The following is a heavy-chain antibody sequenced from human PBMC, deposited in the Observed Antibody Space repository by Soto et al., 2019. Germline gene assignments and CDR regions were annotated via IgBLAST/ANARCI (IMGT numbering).Heavy chain of an antibody. V-gene: IGHV4-30-4*01. J-gene: IGHJ4*02. D-gene: IGHD3-3*01. CDR2: IYYSGST. CDR1: GCSISSGDYY. CDR3: ARAPYYDFWSGYPFPYY. Sequence: SETLSLTCTVSGCSISSGDYYWSWIRQPPGKGLEWIGYIYYSGSTYYNPSLKSRVTISVDTSKNQFSLKLSSVTAADTAVYYCARAPYYDFWSGYPFPYYWGQGTLVTVSS.